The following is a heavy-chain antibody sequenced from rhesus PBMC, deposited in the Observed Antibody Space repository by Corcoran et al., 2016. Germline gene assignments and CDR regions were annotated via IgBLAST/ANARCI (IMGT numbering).Heavy chain of an antibody. CDR2: IYVSSGNT. Sequence: QVQLQESGPGLVKPSETLSLTFAVSGYSISSNYWSWIRQPPGKGLEWIGYIYVSSGNTYYNPSPKSRVTISTDTSKNQFSLKLSSVTGADTAVYYCARELAVAGPFDYWGQGVLVTVSS. D-gene: IGHD6-37*01. J-gene: IGHJ4*01. CDR3: ARELAVAGPFDY. V-gene: IGHV4-147*01. CDR1: GYSISSNY.